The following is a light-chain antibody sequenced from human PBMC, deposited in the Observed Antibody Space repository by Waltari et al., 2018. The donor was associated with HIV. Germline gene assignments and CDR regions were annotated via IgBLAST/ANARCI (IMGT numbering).Light chain of an antibody. J-gene: IGKJ4*01. CDR3: QQYGTSPLT. V-gene: IGKV3-20*01. Sequence: EIVLTQSPGTLSLSPGERATLSCRARQSVSNNYLAWYQQKPGQSPRLLIYGASSRATGSPDRFSGSGSGTDFTLTISRLEPEDFAVYYCQQYGTSPLTFGGGTNVDMK. CDR2: GAS. CDR1: QSVSNNY.